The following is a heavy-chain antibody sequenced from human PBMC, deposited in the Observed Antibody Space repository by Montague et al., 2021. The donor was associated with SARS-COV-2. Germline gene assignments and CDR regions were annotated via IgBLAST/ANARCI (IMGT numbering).Heavy chain of an antibody. J-gene: IGHJ6*02. CDR3: ACWEITKQGLVYYYGMDV. D-gene: IGHD1-20*01. CDR2: INHSGST. Sequence: SETLSLTCAVYGGSFSGYYWTWIRQSPRKGLEWIGEINHSGSTNYNPSLKSRVTISVDTSKNQFSLKLSSVTAADTAVYYCACWEITKQGLVYYYGMDVWGRGTTVTVSS. CDR1: GGSFSGYY. V-gene: IGHV4-34*01.